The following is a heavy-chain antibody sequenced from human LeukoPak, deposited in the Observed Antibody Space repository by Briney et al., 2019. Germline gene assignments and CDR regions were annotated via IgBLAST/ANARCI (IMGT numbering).Heavy chain of an antibody. J-gene: IGHJ6*03. CDR2: IRYDGSNK. CDR3: AKGSGSGSYYPYYYYYMDV. Sequence: GGSLRLSCAASGFIFSSFGMHWVRQAPGKGLEWVAFIRYDGSNKYYADSVKGRFTISRDNSKNTLYLQMNSLRAEDTAVYYCAKGSGSGSYYPYYYYYMDVWGKGTTVTISS. D-gene: IGHD3-10*01. CDR1: GFIFSSFG. V-gene: IGHV3-30*02.